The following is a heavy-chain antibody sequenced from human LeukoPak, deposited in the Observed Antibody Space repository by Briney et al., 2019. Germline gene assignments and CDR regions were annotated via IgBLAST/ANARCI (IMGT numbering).Heavy chain of an antibody. CDR2: ISGSASNT. D-gene: IGHD6-25*01. CDR1: GFTFSNYG. CDR3: AKDLSPAAA. Sequence: GGSLRLSCVASGFTFSNYGMSWVRQAPGKGLEWVSAISGSASNTYYADSVKGRFTISRDNSKNTLSLQMNNLRDEDTAVCYCAKDLSPAAAWGQGTLVTVSS. V-gene: IGHV3-23*01. J-gene: IGHJ5*02.